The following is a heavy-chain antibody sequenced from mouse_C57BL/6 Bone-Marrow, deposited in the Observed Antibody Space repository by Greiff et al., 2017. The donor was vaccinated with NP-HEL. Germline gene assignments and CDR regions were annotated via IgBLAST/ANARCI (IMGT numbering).Heavy chain of an antibody. Sequence: QVQLQQPGAELVRPGSSVKLSCKASGYTFTSYWMDWVKQRPGQGLEWIGNIYPSDSETHYNQKFKDKATLTVDKSSSTAYMQLSSLTSEDSAVYYCAIYGYYPYFDVWGTGTTVTVSA. CDR3: AIYGYYPYFDV. V-gene: IGHV1-61*01. CDR1: GYTFTSYW. D-gene: IGHD2-3*01. J-gene: IGHJ1*03. CDR2: IYPSDSET.